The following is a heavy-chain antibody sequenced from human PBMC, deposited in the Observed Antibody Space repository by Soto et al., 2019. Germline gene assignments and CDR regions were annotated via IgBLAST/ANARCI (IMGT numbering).Heavy chain of an antibody. CDR3: ARYDSSGYYWPYYYYGMDV. J-gene: IGHJ6*02. CDR2: ISSSSSYI. CDR1: GFTFSTNS. V-gene: IGHV3-21*01. Sequence: PGGSLRRYCAASGFTFSTNSMNWVRQAPGKGLEWVSSISSSSSYIYYADSVKGRFTISRDNAKNSLYLQMNSLRAEDTAVYYCARYDSSGYYWPYYYYGMDVWGQGTTVTVSS. D-gene: IGHD3-22*01.